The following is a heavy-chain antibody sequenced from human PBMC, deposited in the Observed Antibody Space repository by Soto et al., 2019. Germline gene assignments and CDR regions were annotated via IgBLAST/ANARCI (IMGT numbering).Heavy chain of an antibody. Sequence: ASVKVSCKASGYTFTSYAMHWVRQAPGQRLEWMGWINAGNGNTKYSQKFQGRVTITRDTSASTAYMELSSLRSEDTAVYYCSAAATEVYYFDYWGQGTLVTVSS. CDR2: INAGNGNT. CDR3: SAAATEVYYFDY. J-gene: IGHJ4*02. D-gene: IGHD2-15*01. CDR1: GYTFTSYA. V-gene: IGHV1-3*01.